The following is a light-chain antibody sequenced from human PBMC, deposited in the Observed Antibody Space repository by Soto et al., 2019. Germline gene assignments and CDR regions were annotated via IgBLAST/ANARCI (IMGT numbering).Light chain of an antibody. J-gene: IGKJ5*01. V-gene: IGKV3D-20*02. Sequence: EIVLTQSPGTLSLSPGDRATLYCRASQSVSSSNLAWYQQKRGQSPRLLIYGASSRATGIPDRFSGSGSGPDFTLTISRLEPEDFAVYYCQQRSSWPITFGQGTRLEIK. CDR3: QQRSSWPIT. CDR1: QSVSSSN. CDR2: GAS.